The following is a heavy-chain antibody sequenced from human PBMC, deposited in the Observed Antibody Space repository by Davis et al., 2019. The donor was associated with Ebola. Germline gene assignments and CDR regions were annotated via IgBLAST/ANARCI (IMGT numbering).Heavy chain of an antibody. V-gene: IGHV3-30*04. Sequence: GGSLRLSCAASGFTFSSYAMHWVRQAPGKGLEWVAVISYDGSNKYYADSVKGRFTISRDNSKNTLYLQMNSLRAEDTAVYYCAKSIAGPPGYWGQGTLVTVSS. J-gene: IGHJ4*02. CDR2: ISYDGSNK. CDR3: AKSIAGPPGY. CDR1: GFTFSSYA. D-gene: IGHD6-6*01.